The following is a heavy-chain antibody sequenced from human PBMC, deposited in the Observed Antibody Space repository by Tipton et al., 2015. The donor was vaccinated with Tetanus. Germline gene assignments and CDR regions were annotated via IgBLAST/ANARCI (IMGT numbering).Heavy chain of an antibody. D-gene: IGHD2-21*02. CDR2: TSYDGTNK. Sequence: AASGFTFSTYAMHWVRQAPGKGLEWVAVTSYDGTNKVYADSMRGRFTISRDNSKSALYLERNSLRPEDPAVFYCARDAGRGDCFGVGVPYYYYGMDVWGQGTTVTVSS. CDR1: GFTFSTYA. CDR3: ARDAGRGDCFGVGVPYYYYGMDV. J-gene: IGHJ6*02. V-gene: IGHV3-30-3*01.